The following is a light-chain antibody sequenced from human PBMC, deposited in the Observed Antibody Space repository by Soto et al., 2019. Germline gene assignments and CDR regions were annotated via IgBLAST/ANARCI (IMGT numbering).Light chain of an antibody. Sequence: EIVLTQSPATLSLSPGERATLSCRASQSVRNFLAWYQQKPGQAPRLLIYDASNRATGIPARFSGSGSGTDFTLTISSLEPEDCAVYYCQQRINWPLTFGGGTKVEMK. V-gene: IGKV3-11*01. J-gene: IGKJ4*01. CDR1: QSVRNF. CDR3: QQRINWPLT. CDR2: DAS.